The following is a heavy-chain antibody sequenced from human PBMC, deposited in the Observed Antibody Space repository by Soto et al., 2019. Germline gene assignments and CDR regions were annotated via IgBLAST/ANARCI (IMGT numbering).Heavy chain of an antibody. Sequence: WGSLRLSCAASGFTFITYDIHLFRQPTGKCLEWVSAIGTIGDTYYLDSVKGRFTISRENAKNSVYLQMNSLRAGDTAVYYCARGRSNQYESSPPPKFDPWGRGTLVTVSS. J-gene: IGHJ5*02. CDR3: ARGRSNQYESSPPPKFDP. CDR1: GFTFITYD. D-gene: IGHD2-8*01. V-gene: IGHV3-13*01. CDR2: IGTIGDT.